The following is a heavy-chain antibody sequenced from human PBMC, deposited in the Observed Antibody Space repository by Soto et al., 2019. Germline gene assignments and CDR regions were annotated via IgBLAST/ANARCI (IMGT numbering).Heavy chain of an antibody. Sequence: EVQLLASGGGLVQPGGSLRLSCAASGFTFSSYAMSWVRQAPGKGLEWVSAISGSGGSAYYADSVKGRFTISRDNSKNTLYLQMNSLRAEDTAVFYCAQLPGLGANSGWFDPWGQGTLVSVCS. V-gene: IGHV3-23*01. CDR1: GFTFSSYA. CDR3: AQLPGLGANSGWFDP. CDR2: ISGSGGSA. D-gene: IGHD7-27*01. J-gene: IGHJ5*02.